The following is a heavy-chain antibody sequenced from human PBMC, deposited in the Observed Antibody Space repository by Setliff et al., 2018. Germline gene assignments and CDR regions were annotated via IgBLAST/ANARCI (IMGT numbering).Heavy chain of an antibody. CDR1: GGSFSGYY. CDR3: TRHGLQFLEWLSAFDY. J-gene: IGHJ4*02. Sequence: SETLSLTCAVYGGSFSGYYWGWIRQSPGEGLEWIGTVSYRGNAFYNPSLAGRATISLDTSKNQFSLKLVSMTAADTAVYYCTRHGLQFLEWLSAFDYWGQGTLVTVSS. V-gene: IGHV4-34*01. D-gene: IGHD3-3*01. CDR2: VSYRGNA.